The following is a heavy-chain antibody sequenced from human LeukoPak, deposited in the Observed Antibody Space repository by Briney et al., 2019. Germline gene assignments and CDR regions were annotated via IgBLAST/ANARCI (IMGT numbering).Heavy chain of an antibody. V-gene: IGHV1-2*02. CDR1: GYTFTGSY. D-gene: IGHD6-19*01. CDR3: ARSLEGWYSYFDS. CDR2: IDPKSGRT. Sequence: ASVKVSCKASGYTFTGSYIHWVRQAPGQGLEGMGWIDPKSGRTRFAQQFQGRVTMTRDTSISTAYMELSRLRSGDTAVYYCARSLEGWYSYFDSWGQGTLVTVSS. J-gene: IGHJ4*02.